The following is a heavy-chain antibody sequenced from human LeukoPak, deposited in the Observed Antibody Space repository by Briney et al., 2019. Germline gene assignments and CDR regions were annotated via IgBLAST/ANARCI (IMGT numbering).Heavy chain of an antibody. Sequence: SETLSLTCTVSGGSISSYYRSWIRQPAGKGLEWIGRIYTSGSTNYNPSLKSRVTMSVDTSKNRFSLKLSSVTAADTAVYYCARERNDYSGLYGMDVWGQGTTVTVSS. CDR1: GGSISSYY. CDR2: IYTSGST. CDR3: ARERNDYSGLYGMDV. V-gene: IGHV4-4*07. D-gene: IGHD4-11*01. J-gene: IGHJ6*02.